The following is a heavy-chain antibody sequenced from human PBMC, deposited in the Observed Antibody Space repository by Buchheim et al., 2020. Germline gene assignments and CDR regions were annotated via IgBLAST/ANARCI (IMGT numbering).Heavy chain of an antibody. CDR3: ARSFVEDLDY. D-gene: IGHD1-1*01. V-gene: IGHV3-23*01. CDR2: LTGTGEST. J-gene: IGHJ4*02. CDR1: GFTFSDYA. Sequence: EVQLLESGGGLVQPGGSLRLSRAASGFTFSDYAMGWVRQAPGKGLEWVSSLTGTGESTYYADSVKGRFTISRDNFKHTLYLQMNSLEAEDTAVYYCARSFVEDLDYWGQGIL.